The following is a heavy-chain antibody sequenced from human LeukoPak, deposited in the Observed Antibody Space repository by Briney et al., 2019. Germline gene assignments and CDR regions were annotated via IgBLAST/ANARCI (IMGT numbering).Heavy chain of an antibody. V-gene: IGHV1-69*13. Sequence: SVKVSCKASGGTFSSYAISWVRQTPGQGLEWMGGIIPIFGTANYAQKFQGRVTITADESTSTAYMELSSLRSEDTAVYYCARDGVAAALGAFDIWGQGTMVTVSS. CDR3: ARDGVAAALGAFDI. D-gene: IGHD6-13*01. CDR2: IIPIFGTA. CDR1: GGTFSSYA. J-gene: IGHJ3*02.